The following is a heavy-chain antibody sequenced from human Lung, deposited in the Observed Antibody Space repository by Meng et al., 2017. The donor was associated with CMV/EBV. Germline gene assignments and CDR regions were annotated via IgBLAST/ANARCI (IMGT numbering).Heavy chain of an antibody. V-gene: IGHV3-73*01. J-gene: IGHJ4*02. Sequence: GASLKISCAASGFTFSGSAMHWVRQASGKGLEWVGRIRSKANSYATAYAASVKGRFTISRDDSKNTAYLQVNSLKTEDTAVYYCTSRAEAVAGNDFDYWGQGTXVTVSS. CDR3: TSRAEAVAGNDFDY. CDR1: GFTFSGSA. D-gene: IGHD6-19*01. CDR2: IRSKANSYAT.